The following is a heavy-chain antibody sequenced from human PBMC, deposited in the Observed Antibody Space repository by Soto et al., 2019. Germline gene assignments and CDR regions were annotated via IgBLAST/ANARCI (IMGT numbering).Heavy chain of an antibody. CDR3: VLEGYRRTGCYSLDL. Sequence: EAQLVQSGGGLVQPGGSLQLSCAASGFTFGGSPVHWVRQASGKGLEWVGRIRSDSASSAIAYAASVRGRFTLSRDDSKNTAYRQVNSLEVEDTAIYYCVLEGYRRTGCYSLDLWGQGTLVTVSS. CDR1: GFTFGGSP. V-gene: IGHV3-73*01. J-gene: IGHJ5*02. CDR2: IRSDSASSAI. D-gene: IGHD2-2*01.